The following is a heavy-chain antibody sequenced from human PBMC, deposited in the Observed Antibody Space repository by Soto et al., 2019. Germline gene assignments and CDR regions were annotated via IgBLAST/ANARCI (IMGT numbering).Heavy chain of an antibody. Sequence: PSETLSLTCTVSGGSVSSGSYYWSWIRQPPGKGLEWIGYIYYSGSTNYNPSLKSRVTISVDTSKNQFSLKLSSVTAADTAVYYCAGSCYPGPFDYWGQGTLVTVSS. CDR2: IYYSGST. D-gene: IGHD2-15*01. J-gene: IGHJ4*02. CDR1: GGSVSSGSYY. V-gene: IGHV4-61*01. CDR3: AGSCYPGPFDY.